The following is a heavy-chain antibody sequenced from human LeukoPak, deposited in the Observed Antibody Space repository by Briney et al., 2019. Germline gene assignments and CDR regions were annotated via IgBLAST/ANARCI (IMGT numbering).Heavy chain of an antibody. CDR2: FIPIFGTA. V-gene: IGHV1-69*06. Sequence: ASVKVSCKASGGTFSSYAISWVRQAPGQGLEWMGGFIPIFGTANYAQKFQGRVTITADKSTSTAYMELSSLRSEDTAVYYCARVVEGSSGWYGSRQTDYYHYMDVWGKGTTVTVSS. J-gene: IGHJ6*03. CDR1: GGTFSSYA. CDR3: ARVVEGSSGWYGSRQTDYYHYMDV. D-gene: IGHD6-19*01.